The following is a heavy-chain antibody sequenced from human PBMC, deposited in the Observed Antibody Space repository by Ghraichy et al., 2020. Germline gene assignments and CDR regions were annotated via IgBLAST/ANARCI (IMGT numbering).Heavy chain of an antibody. D-gene: IGHD4-17*01. CDR3: ARDKAYGDSQDY. J-gene: IGHJ4*02. CDR1: GFTFSNYW. V-gene: IGHV3-7*03. CDR2: IKQDGSEK. Sequence: GGSLRLSCAASGFTFSNYWVSWVRQAPGKGLEWVANIKQDGSEKYYVDSVRGRFAISRDNAKNSLYLQMNSLRAEDTALYYCARDKAYGDSQDYWGQGTLVTVSS.